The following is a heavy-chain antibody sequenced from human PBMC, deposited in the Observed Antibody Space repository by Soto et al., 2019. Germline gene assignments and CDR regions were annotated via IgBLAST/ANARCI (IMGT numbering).Heavy chain of an antibody. CDR1: GGTFSSYA. Sequence: GASVKVSCKASGGTFSSYAISWVRQAPGQGLEWMGGIIPIFGTANYAQKFQGRVTITADESTSTAYMELSSLRSEDTAVYYCATCRDGHLYFDYWGQGTLVTVSS. CDR2: IIPIFGTA. D-gene: IGHD2-15*01. CDR3: ATCRDGHLYFDY. J-gene: IGHJ4*02. V-gene: IGHV1-69*13.